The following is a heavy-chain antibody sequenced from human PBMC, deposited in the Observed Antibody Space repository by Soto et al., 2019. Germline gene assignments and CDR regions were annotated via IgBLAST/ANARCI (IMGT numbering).Heavy chain of an antibody. Sequence: GGSLRLSCAASGFTFSSYAMSWVRQAPGKGLEWVSAIGGSGGSTYYADSVKGRFTISRDNSKNTLYLQMNSLRAEDTAVYYCAKDPGITIFGVAIREAYYYYYGMDVWGQGTTVTVSS. CDR3: AKDPGITIFGVAIREAYYYYYGMDV. CDR2: IGGSGGST. J-gene: IGHJ6*02. D-gene: IGHD3-3*01. CDR1: GFTFSSYA. V-gene: IGHV3-23*01.